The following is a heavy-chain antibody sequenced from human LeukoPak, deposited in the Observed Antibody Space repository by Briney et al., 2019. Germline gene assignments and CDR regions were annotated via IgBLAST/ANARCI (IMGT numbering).Heavy chain of an antibody. V-gene: IGHV3-53*01. CDR2: IYSGGST. J-gene: IGHJ6*02. Sequence: PGGSLRLSCATSGFTVSSNYMSWVRQAPGKGLEWVSVIYSGGSTYYADSVKGRFTISRDNSKNTLYLQMNSLRAEDTAVYYCARDTVVTTGAYYYYYGMDVWGQGTTVTVSS. CDR1: GFTVSSNY. D-gene: IGHD4-23*01. CDR3: ARDTVVTTGAYYYYYGMDV.